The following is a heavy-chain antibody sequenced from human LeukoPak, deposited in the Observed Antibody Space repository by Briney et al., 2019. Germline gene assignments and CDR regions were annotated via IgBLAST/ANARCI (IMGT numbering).Heavy chain of an antibody. D-gene: IGHD7-27*01. CDR2: ISSSGSTI. CDR1: GFTFSSYE. V-gene: IGHV3-48*03. J-gene: IGHJ3*02. CDR3: ARGGTQLTGDSSGAFDI. Sequence: GGSLRLSXAASGFTFSSYEMNWVRQAPGKGLEWVSYISSSGSTIYYADSVKGRFTISRDNAKNSLYLQMNSLRAEDTAVYYCARGGTQLTGDSSGAFDIWGQGTMVTVSS.